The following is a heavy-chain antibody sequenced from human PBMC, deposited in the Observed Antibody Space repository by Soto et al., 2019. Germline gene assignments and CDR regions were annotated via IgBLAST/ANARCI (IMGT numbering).Heavy chain of an antibody. CDR3: ARTSGWYPEHYFDY. J-gene: IGHJ4*02. V-gene: IGHV2-70*01. D-gene: IGHD6-19*01. Sequence: SGPTLVNPTQTLTLTCTFSGFSLGSSGMCVTWIRHPPGKALEWLAFICWDDDKYYSTSLRTRLTISKDTSKNQVVLTMTNVDPVDTATYYCARTSGWYPEHYFDYWGPGTLVTVSS. CDR2: ICWDDDK. CDR1: GFSLGSSGMC.